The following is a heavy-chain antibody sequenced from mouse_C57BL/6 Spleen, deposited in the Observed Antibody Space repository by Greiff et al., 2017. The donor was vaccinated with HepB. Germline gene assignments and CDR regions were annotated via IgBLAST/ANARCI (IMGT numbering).Heavy chain of an antibody. CDR1: GYTFTSYW. CDR2: IYPGSGST. D-gene: IGHD2-4*01. V-gene: IGHV1-55*01. Sequence: QVQLQQPGAELVKPGASVKMSCKASGYTFTSYWITWVKQRPGQGLEWIGDIYPGSGSTNYNEKFKSKATLTVDTSSSTAYMQLSSLTSEDSAVYYCARFRYDYDGRGDYWGQGTTLTVSS. CDR3: ARFRYDYDGRGDY. J-gene: IGHJ2*01.